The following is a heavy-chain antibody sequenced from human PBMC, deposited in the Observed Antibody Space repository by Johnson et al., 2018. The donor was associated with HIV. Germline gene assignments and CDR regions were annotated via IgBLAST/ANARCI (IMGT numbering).Heavy chain of an antibody. CDR2: ISGSSGST. J-gene: IGHJ3*02. Sequence: VQLVESGGGVVRPGGSLRLSCAASGFTFSSYAMSWVRQAPGKGLEWVSAISGSSGSTYYADSVNGRFTISRDNAKNSLYLQMNILRAEDTAVYYCARAPEVRGVDAFDIWGQGTMVTVSS. CDR3: ARAPEVRGVDAFDI. CDR1: GFTFSSYA. D-gene: IGHD3-10*01. V-gene: IGHV3-23*04.